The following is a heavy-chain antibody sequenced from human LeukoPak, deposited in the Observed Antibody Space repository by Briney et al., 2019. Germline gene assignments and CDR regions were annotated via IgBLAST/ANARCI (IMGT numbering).Heavy chain of an antibody. CDR2: IYYSGST. V-gene: IGHV4-59*01. J-gene: IGHJ6*03. Sequence: SETLSLTCTVSGGSISSYYLSWIRQPPGKGLEWIGYIYYSGSTNYNPSLKSRVTISVDTSKNQFSLKLSSVTAADTAVYYCARVLGSHSRERQCSSTSCSLYYYYYMDVWGKGTTVTVSS. CDR1: GGSISSYY. CDR3: ARVLGSHSRERQCSSTSCSLYYYYYMDV. D-gene: IGHD2-2*01.